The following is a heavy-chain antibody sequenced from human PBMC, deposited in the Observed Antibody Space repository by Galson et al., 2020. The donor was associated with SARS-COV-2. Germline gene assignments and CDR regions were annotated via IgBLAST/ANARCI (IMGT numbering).Heavy chain of an antibody. J-gene: IGHJ1*01. D-gene: IGHD6-6*01. V-gene: IGHV4-34*01. CDR3: ARGPLRAVRVI. Sequence: SETLSLTCGVYDESFSGFYWSWFRQTPGKGLEWIGEVNHIGVANYNTSLRSRVTVSVDTSNNHFFLRLTSVSAADTAVYYCARGPLRAVRVIWGQGTLVTVSS. CDR2: VNHIGVA. CDR1: DESFSGFY.